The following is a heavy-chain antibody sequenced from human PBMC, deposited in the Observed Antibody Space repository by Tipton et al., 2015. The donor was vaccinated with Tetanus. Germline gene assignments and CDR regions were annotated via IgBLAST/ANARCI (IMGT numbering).Heavy chain of an antibody. CDR2: SWYDGTDK. Sequence: SLRLSCAASGFIFSSYGIHWVRQAPGKGLEWVAVSWYDGTDKYYADSVKGRFTISRDNSKNTLYLQMNSLRAEDMAVYYCAKVLEWYYYFYNGMDVWGQGTTVTVSS. J-gene: IGHJ6*02. CDR1: GFIFSSYG. CDR3: AKVLEWYYYFYNGMDV. D-gene: IGHD3-3*01. V-gene: IGHV3-33*06.